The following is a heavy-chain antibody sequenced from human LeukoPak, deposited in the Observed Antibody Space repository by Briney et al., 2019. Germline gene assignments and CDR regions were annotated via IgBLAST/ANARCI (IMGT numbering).Heavy chain of an antibody. V-gene: IGHV3-9*01. J-gene: IGHJ4*02. CDR1: GFTFDDYA. Sequence: PGRSLRPSCAASGFTFDDYAMHWVRQAPGKGLEWVSGISWNSGSIGYADSVKGRFTISRDNAKNSLYLQMNSLRAEDTALYYCAKGGEGSGWTYFDYWGQGTLVTVSS. D-gene: IGHD6-19*01. CDR2: ISWNSGSI. CDR3: AKGGEGSGWTYFDY.